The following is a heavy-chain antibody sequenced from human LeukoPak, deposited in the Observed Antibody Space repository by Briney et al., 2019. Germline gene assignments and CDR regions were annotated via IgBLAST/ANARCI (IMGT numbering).Heavy chain of an antibody. D-gene: IGHD5-18*01. CDR1: GYSISNGYY. CDR2: IYRSGST. Sequence: PSQTLFLTCTVSGYSISNGYYWDWIRQPPGRGLEWIGNIYRSGSTSYNPSLKSRVTISVDTSKNQFSLKVNSVTAADTAVYYCARDSSDTAMVASDAFDIWGQGTMVTVSS. CDR3: ARDSSDTAMVASDAFDI. J-gene: IGHJ3*02. V-gene: IGHV4-38-2*02.